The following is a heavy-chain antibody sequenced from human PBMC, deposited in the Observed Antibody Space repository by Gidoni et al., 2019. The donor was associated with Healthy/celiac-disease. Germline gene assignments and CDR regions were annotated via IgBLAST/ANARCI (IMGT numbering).Heavy chain of an antibody. V-gene: IGHV3-48*01. Sequence: EVQLVESGGGLVQPGGSLSTSCAASGFTFSSYSMNWVRQAPGKGLEWVSYISSSSSTIYYADSVKGRFTISRDNAKNSLYLQMNSLRAEDTAVYYCARVALDAFDIWGQGTMVTVSS. CDR1: GFTFSSYS. CDR2: ISSSSSTI. J-gene: IGHJ3*02. CDR3: ARVALDAFDI.